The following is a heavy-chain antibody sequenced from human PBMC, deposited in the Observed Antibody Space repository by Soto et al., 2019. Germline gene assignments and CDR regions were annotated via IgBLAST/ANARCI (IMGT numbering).Heavy chain of an antibody. D-gene: IGHD2-15*01. V-gene: IGHV3-74*01. J-gene: IGHJ6*04. CDR3: AREVVVVHENYKYYGMAV. Sequence: VGSLRLSCAASVFTFSSYWMHCVRQSPGKWLVWVSRINSDGSSTSYADSVKGRFTISRDNAKNTLYLQMNSLRAEDTAVYYCAREVVVVHENYKYYGMAVCGKGTPVTRLL. CDR2: INSDGSST. CDR1: VFTFSSYW.